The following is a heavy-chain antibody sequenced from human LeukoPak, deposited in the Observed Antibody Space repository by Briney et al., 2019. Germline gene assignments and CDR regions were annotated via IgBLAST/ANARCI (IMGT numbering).Heavy chain of an antibody. J-gene: IGHJ4*02. CDR1: GFTFSGSA. D-gene: IGHD3-22*01. CDR2: IRSKANSYAT. Sequence: PGRSLRLSCAASGFTFSGSAMHWVRQASGKGLEWVGRIRSKANSYATAYAASVKGRFTISRDDSKNTAYLRMNSLKTEDTAVYYCTCRYDSSGTRGQGTLVTVSS. V-gene: IGHV3-73*01. CDR3: TCRYDSSGT.